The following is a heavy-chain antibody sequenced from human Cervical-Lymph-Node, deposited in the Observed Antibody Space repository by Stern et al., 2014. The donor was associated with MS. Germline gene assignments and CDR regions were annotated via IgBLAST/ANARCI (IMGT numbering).Heavy chain of an antibody. J-gene: IGHJ4*02. Sequence: EVQLVESGGGLVQPGRSLRLSCQASGFPFDDHAMHWVRQAPGKGLEWVAGIRWSCDKTGYADSVNGRFTIYRDNSENSVYLQMDSVRAEYTALYYCAKALGANGRDYWPAPFDSWGRGSLVVVSS. V-gene: IGHV3-9*01. CDR3: AKALGANGRDYWPAPFDS. CDR2: IRWSCDKT. D-gene: IGHD3-3*01. CDR1: GFPFDDHA.